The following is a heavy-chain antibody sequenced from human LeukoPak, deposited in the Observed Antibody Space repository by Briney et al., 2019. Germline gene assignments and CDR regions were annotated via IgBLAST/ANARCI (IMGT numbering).Heavy chain of an antibody. V-gene: IGHV3-21*01. CDR1: GFTFSSYS. J-gene: IGHJ3*02. CDR2: VSSSSTYI. D-gene: IGHD3-3*01. CDR3: ARVSQQNTIFGVVIIRLDAFDI. Sequence: GGSLRLSCAASGFTFSSYSMNWVRKAPGKGLEWVSSVSSSSTYIYYADSVKGRFTISRDNGRNSLDLQMNSLRAEDTAVYYCARVSQQNTIFGVVIIRLDAFDIWGQGTMVTVSS.